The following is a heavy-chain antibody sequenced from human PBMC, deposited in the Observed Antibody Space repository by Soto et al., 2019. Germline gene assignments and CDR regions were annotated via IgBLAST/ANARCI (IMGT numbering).Heavy chain of an antibody. CDR1: GFTFSSYW. J-gene: IGHJ4*02. CDR2: INSDGSST. D-gene: IGHD2-15*01. Sequence: EVQLVESGGGLVQPGGSLRLSCAASGFTFSSYWMHWVRQAPGKGLVWVSSINSDGSSTSYADSVKGRFTISRDNAKNTLYLQMNRLRVEDTAVYYCVRTGLVVAAATREDYWGQGTLVTVSS. V-gene: IGHV3-74*01. CDR3: VRTGLVVAAATREDY.